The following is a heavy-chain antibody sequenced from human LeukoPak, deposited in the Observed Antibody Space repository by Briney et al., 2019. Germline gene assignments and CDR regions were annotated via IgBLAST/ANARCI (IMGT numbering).Heavy chain of an antibody. V-gene: IGHV3-30-3*01. Sequence: GGSLRLSCAASGFTFSGYAMHWVRQAPGKGLEWVAVISYDGSNKYYADSVKGRFTISRDNSKNTLYLQMNSLRAEDTAVYYCARVGPIAYDSSGYYYGDDAFDIWGQGTMVTVFS. J-gene: IGHJ3*02. D-gene: IGHD3-22*01. CDR3: ARVGPIAYDSSGYYYGDDAFDI. CDR1: GFTFSGYA. CDR2: ISYDGSNK.